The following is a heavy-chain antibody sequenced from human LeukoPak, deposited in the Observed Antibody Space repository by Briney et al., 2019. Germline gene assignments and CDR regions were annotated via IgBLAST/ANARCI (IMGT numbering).Heavy chain of an antibody. J-gene: IGHJ4*02. CDR2: IIPIFGTA. Sequence: SVKVSCKASGGTFSSYAISWVRQAPGQGLEWMGGIIPIFGTANYAQKFQGRVTITADESTSTAYMELSSLRSEDTAVYYCARDSTMVRGVHGYWGQGTLVTVSS. D-gene: IGHD3-10*01. V-gene: IGHV1-69*13. CDR3: ARDSTMVRGVHGY. CDR1: GGTFSSYA.